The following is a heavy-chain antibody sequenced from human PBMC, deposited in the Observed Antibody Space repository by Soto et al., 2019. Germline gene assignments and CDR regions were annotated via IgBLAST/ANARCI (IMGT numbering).Heavy chain of an antibody. CDR1: GYTFSAYY. CDR2: INPKSGGT. V-gene: IGHV1-2*02. Sequence: ASVKVSCKTSGYTFSAYYMHWVRQAPGQGLEWMGWINPKSGGTLYAQKFQGRVTMTRDTSISTAYMELSRLRSDDTAVYYCARSPTLGDWFDPWGQRTRVTVSP. CDR3: ARSPTLGDWFDP. D-gene: IGHD3-16*01. J-gene: IGHJ5*02.